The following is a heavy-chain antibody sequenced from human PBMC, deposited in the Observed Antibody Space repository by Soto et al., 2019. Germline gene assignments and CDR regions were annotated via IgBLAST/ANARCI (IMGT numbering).Heavy chain of an antibody. V-gene: IGHV4-59*01. D-gene: IGHD3-22*01. CDR1: GGSISSYY. J-gene: IGHJ4*02. Sequence: PSETLSLTCTVSGGSISSYYWSWIRQPPGKGLEWIGYIYYSGSTNYNPSLKSRVTISVDTSKNQFSLKLSSVTAADTAVYYCATIPYYYDSSGYSFDYWGQGTLVTVSS. CDR3: ATIPYYYDSSGYSFDY. CDR2: IYYSGST.